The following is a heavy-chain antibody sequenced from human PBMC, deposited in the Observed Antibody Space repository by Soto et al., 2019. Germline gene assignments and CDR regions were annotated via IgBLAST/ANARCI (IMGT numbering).Heavy chain of an antibody. V-gene: IGHV4-34*01. D-gene: IGHD5-18*01. Sequence: PSETLSLTCAVYGGSFSGYYWSWIRQPPGKGLEWIGEINHSGSTNYNPSLKSRVTISVDTSKNQFSLKLSSVTAADTAVYYCARNPSSRGYSRYYYYYGMDVWGQGTTVTVSS. CDR1: GGSFSGYY. CDR2: INHSGST. J-gene: IGHJ6*02. CDR3: ARNPSSRGYSRYYYYYGMDV.